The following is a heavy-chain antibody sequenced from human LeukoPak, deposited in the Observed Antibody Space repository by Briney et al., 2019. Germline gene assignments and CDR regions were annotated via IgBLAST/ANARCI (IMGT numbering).Heavy chain of an antibody. D-gene: IGHD5-12*01. Sequence: GGSLRLSCAASGFTFSSYAMHWVRQAPGKGLEWVTFIRNDGSNKYYADSVKGRFTISRDNSKNSLYLQMNSLRAEDTAVYYCARDPYIGYGFDYWGQGTLVTVSS. CDR3: ARDPYIGYGFDY. J-gene: IGHJ4*02. V-gene: IGHV3-30*02. CDR2: IRNDGSNK. CDR1: GFTFSSYA.